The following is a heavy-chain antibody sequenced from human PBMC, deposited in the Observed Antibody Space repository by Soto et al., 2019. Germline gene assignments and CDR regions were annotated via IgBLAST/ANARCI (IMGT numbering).Heavy chain of an antibody. J-gene: IGHJ4*02. CDR1: GYAFEDYA. V-gene: IGHV3-43D*04. CDR3: AKVGQLDITTGHAYFDH. CDR2: ISWDGEST. Sequence: LRLSCATSGYAFEDYAMHWVRQVPGKGLEWVSLISWDGESTYYADPVKGRFTVSRDNSEKSLYLQMNSVRVDDTALYYCAKVGQLDITTGHAYFDHWGQGTLVTVSS. D-gene: IGHD5-12*01.